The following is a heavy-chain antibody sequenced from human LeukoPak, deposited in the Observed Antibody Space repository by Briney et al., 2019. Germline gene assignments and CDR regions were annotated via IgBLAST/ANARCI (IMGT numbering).Heavy chain of an antibody. Sequence: GGSLRLSCAASGFTFTAYLIHWVRQAPGKGPEWVAVMSSDGNAMFYADSVKGRFTISRDNSKNTLYLQMNSLRAEDTAVYYCVRESEYDHSASFDYWGQGTLVTVSS. CDR1: GFTFTAYL. J-gene: IGHJ4*02. CDR3: VRESEYDHSASFDY. CDR2: MSSDGNAM. V-gene: IGHV3-30-3*01. D-gene: IGHD3-22*01.